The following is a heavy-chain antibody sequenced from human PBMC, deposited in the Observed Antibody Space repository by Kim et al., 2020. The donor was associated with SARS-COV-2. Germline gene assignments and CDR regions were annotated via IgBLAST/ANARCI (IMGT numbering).Heavy chain of an antibody. D-gene: IGHD2-15*01. CDR2: IKRDGSGK. V-gene: IGHV3-7*01. CDR1: GFTFSSYW. CDR3: AREFLVVADTSGIYYYYGMDV. Sequence: GGSLRLSCAASGFTFSSYWMSWVRQAPGKGLEWVAHIKRDGSGKYYADSVKGRFTISRDNAKNSLYLQMNSLRAEDTAVYYCAREFLVVADTSGIYYYYGMDVWGQGTTVTVSS. J-gene: IGHJ6*02.